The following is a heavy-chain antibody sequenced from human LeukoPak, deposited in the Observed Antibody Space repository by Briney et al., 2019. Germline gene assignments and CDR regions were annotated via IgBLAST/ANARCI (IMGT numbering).Heavy chain of an antibody. D-gene: IGHD3-10*01. J-gene: IGHJ3*02. CDR2: IYYSGST. CDR3: ARGITRRRTFDI. V-gene: IGHV4-30-4*01. Sequence: SQTLSLTCTVSGGSVSSGDYYWSWIRQPPGKGLEWIGYIYYSGSTYYNPSLKSRITISVDTSKNQFSLKLSSVTAADTALYYCARGITRRRTFDIWGQGAMVTVSS. CDR1: GGSVSSGDYY.